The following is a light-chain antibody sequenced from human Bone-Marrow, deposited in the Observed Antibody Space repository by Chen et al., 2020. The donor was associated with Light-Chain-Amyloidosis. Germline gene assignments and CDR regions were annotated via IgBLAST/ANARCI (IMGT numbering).Light chain of an antibody. CDR1: ILAKHF. V-gene: IGLV3-25*03. J-gene: IGLJ2*01. CDR3: QSADSRGVV. Sequence: SYELTQPPSVSVSPGQTARITCTGEILAKHFAYWYQQKPGQAPVAVMFKDSERPSGIPERFSGSSSGTIVTLTISGVQAEDEADYYCQSADSRGVVFGGGTKLIVL. CDR2: KDS.